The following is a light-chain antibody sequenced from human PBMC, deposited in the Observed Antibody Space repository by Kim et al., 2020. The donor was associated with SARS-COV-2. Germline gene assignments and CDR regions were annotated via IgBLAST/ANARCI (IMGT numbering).Light chain of an antibody. CDR2: DTA. Sequence: LSPGESATLSGRAGQSVSIYLAWYQQNPCQAPRLLLYDTANRATGIPARFSRSGSGTDFTLPISSLEPEDFAVYYCQQRNIWPLTFGGGTKVEI. CDR3: QQRNIWPLT. CDR1: QSVSIY. J-gene: IGKJ4*01. V-gene: IGKV3-11*01.